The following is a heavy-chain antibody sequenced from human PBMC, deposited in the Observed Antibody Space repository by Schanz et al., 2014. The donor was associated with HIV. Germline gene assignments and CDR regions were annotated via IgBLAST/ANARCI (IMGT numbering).Heavy chain of an antibody. V-gene: IGHV1-69*01. CDR1: GGTFSSYA. Sequence: QVQLVQSGAEVKKPGSSVKVSCKASGGTFSSYAINWVRQAPGQGLEWMGGIIPIFGTAKYAQRFQGRVSMTADPSTNTAYMEMRGLRFEDTAVYYCASGRRSGIGWRMDVWGQGTTVSVSS. D-gene: IGHD6-19*01. CDR2: IIPIFGTA. CDR3: ASGRRSGIGWRMDV. J-gene: IGHJ6*02.